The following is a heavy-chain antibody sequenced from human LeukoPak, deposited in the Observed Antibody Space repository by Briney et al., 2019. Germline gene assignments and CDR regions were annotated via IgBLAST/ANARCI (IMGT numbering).Heavy chain of an antibody. J-gene: IGHJ4*02. CDR1: GDSVSSGNYF. CDR3: ARLSKGRYFDYIFDY. Sequence: KPSETLSLNCSVSGDSVSSGNYFWGWIRQPPGKGLEWIGNINYLGSTAYNPSLKSRVTMSVDTSKNQFSLKMTSVTAADTAVYYCARLSKGRYFDYIFDYWGQGTLVTVSS. D-gene: IGHD3-9*01. CDR2: INYLGST. V-gene: IGHV4-39*01.